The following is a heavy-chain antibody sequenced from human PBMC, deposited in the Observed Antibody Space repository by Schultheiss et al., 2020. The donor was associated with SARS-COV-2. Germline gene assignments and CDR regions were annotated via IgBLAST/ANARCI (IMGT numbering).Heavy chain of an antibody. V-gene: IGHV4-4*02. CDR2: INHSGST. CDR3: ARVDTAMGTGFDY. Sequence: GTLSLTCAVSGGSISSSNWWSWVRQPPGKGLEWIGEINHSGSTNYNPSLKSRVTISVDKSKNQFSLKLSSVTAADTAVYYCARVDTAMGTGFDYWGQGTLVTVSS. J-gene: IGHJ4*02. D-gene: IGHD5-18*01. CDR1: GGSISSSNW.